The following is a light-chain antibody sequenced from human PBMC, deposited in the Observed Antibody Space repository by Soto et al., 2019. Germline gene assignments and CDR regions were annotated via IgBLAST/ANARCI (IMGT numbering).Light chain of an antibody. CDR2: AAS. CDR1: QSISSY. J-gene: IGKJ5*01. CDR3: YQANSTIT. V-gene: IGKV1-39*01. Sequence: DIQITQSPSSLSASVGDRVIITCRASQSISSYLNWYQQKPGKAPKLLIYAASSLQSGVPSRFSGSGSGTDFTLTISSLQPEDFATYYCYQANSTITFGQGTRLEIK.